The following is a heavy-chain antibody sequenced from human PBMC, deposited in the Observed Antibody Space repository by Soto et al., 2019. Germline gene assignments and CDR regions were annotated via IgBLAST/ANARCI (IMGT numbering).Heavy chain of an antibody. CDR1: GDSVSSGASH. CDR2: ISHNATA. V-gene: IGHV4-61*08. J-gene: IGHJ6*04. Sequence: AETLSLTCTVSGDSVSSGASHWTWIRQSPGKGLEWIGYISHNATADCNPSLKSRVSVSVDTSKNQFSLKLTSATTADTAVYYCARVDWSTSKRGVWGNGKTVTVSA. CDR3: ARVDWSTSKRGV. D-gene: IGHD3-9*01.